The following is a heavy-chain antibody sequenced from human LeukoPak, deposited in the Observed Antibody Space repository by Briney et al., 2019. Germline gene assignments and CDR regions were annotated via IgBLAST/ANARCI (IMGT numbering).Heavy chain of an antibody. J-gene: IGHJ3*02. D-gene: IGHD2-21*02. CDR3: ARSPYCGGDCYSGAFDI. CDR1: GFTFSSYA. V-gene: IGHV3-30-3*01. Sequence: PGGSLRLSCAASGFTFSSYAMHWVRQAPGKGLEWVAVISYDGSNKYYADSVKGRFTISRDNSKNTLYLQMNSLRAEDTAVYYCARSPYCGGDCYSGAFDIWGQGTMVTVSS. CDR2: ISYDGSNK.